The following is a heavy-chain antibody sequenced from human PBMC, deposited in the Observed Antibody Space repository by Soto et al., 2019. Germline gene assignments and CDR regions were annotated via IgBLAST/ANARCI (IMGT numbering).Heavy chain of an antibody. CDR2: ISGSGGST. CDR1: GFTFSRYA. Sequence: GVPLRLSCASSGFTFSRYAMSLVRQAPGKGLEWVSAISGSGGSTYYADSVKGRFTISRDNSKNTLYLQMNSLRAEDTVVYYCAKGQLVDYYYYMGVWGKGTTVTVSS. D-gene: IGHD6-6*01. CDR3: AKGQLVDYYYYMGV. J-gene: IGHJ6*03. V-gene: IGHV3-23*01.